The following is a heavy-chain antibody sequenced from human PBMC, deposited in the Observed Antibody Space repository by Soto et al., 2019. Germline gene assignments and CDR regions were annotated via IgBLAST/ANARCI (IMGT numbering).Heavy chain of an antibody. V-gene: IGHV3-73*01. J-gene: IGHJ5*02. CDR2: IRSKANSYAT. Sequence: GGSLRLSCAASGFTFSGSAMHWVRQASGKGLEWVGRIRSKANSYATAYAASVKGRFTISRDDSKNTAYLQMNSLKTEDTAVYYCTRELVDSSGWYVDNWFDPWGQGTLVTVSS. D-gene: IGHD6-19*01. CDR1: GFTFSGSA. CDR3: TRELVDSSGWYVDNWFDP.